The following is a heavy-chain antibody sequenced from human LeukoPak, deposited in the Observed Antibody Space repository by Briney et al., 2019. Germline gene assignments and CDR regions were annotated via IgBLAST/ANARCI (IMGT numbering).Heavy chain of an antibody. Sequence: GESPKISCKGSGYSFTSYWIGWVRQMPGKGLEWMGIIYPGDSDTRYSPSFQGQVTISADKSISTAYLQWSSLKASDTAMYYCARHAIQWLALPDYWGQGTLVTVSS. J-gene: IGHJ4*02. CDR3: ARHAIQWLALPDY. V-gene: IGHV5-51*01. D-gene: IGHD6-19*01. CDR1: GYSFTSYW. CDR2: IYPGDSDT.